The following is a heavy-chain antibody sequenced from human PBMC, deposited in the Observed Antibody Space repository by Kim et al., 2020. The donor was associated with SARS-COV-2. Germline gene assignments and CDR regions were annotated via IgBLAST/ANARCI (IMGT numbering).Heavy chain of an antibody. Sequence: DYADSVKGQFTISGDISKNTFYRQMNSLRAEDTAVYSCTRDSGVDTADYWGQGTLVTVSS. V-gene: IGHV3-53*01. CDR3: TRDSGVDTADY. J-gene: IGHJ4*02. D-gene: IGHD2-2*02.